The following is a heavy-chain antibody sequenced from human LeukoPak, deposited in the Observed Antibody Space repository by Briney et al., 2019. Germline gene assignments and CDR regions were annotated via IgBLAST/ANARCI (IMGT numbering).Heavy chain of an antibody. Sequence: SQTLSLTCTVSGGSISSGGYYWSWIRQHPGKGLEWIGYIYCSGSTYYNPSLKSRVTISVDTSKNQFSLKLSSVTAADTAVYYCARRETGRSYYFDYWGQGTLVTVSS. V-gene: IGHV4-31*03. J-gene: IGHJ4*02. D-gene: IGHD1-1*01. CDR3: ARRETGRSYYFDY. CDR1: GGSISSGGYY. CDR2: IYCSGST.